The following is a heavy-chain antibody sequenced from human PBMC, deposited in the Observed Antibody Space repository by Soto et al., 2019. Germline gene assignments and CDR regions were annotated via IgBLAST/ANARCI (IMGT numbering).Heavy chain of an antibody. V-gene: IGHV1-69*01. D-gene: IGHD2-15*01. Sequence: QVQLVQSGAEVKKPGSSVKVSCKASGGTFSSYAISWVRQAPGQGLEWMGGIIPIFGTANYAQKFQGRVTITADESTSTANMELSSLRSEDTAVYYCARDNCSGGSCYSVGWYFDLWGRGTLVTVSS. J-gene: IGHJ2*01. CDR1: GGTFSSYA. CDR3: ARDNCSGGSCYSVGWYFDL. CDR2: IIPIFGTA.